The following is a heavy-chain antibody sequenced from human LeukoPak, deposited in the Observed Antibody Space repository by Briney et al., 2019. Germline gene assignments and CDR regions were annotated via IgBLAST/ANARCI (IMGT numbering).Heavy chain of an antibody. V-gene: IGHV3-48*01. CDR1: GFTFSSYS. Sequence: GGSLRLSCAASGFTFSSYSMNWVRQAPGQGLEWVAYISSGGSTIYFADSVKGRFTISRDNSKNTLYLQMNSLRAEDTAVYYCARDPVGTYYFDYWGQGTLVTVSS. CDR3: ARDPVGTYYFDY. J-gene: IGHJ4*02. D-gene: IGHD1-26*01. CDR2: ISSGGSTI.